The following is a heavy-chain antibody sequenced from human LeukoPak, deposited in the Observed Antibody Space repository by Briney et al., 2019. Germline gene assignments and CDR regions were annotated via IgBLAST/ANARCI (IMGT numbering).Heavy chain of an antibody. D-gene: IGHD3-16*01. J-gene: IGHJ4*02. CDR3: ASWAPYYFDY. V-gene: IGHV4-34*01. Sequence: SETLSLTCAVYGGSFSGYYWSWIRQPPGKGLEWIGEINHSGSANYNPSLKSRVTISVDTSKNQFSLKLSSVIAADTAVYYCASWAPYYFDYWGQGTLVTVSS. CDR1: GGSFSGYY. CDR2: INHSGSA.